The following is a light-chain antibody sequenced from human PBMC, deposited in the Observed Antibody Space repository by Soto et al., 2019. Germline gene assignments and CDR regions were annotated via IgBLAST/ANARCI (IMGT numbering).Light chain of an antibody. J-gene: IGKJ5*01. V-gene: IGKV3-20*01. CDR3: QQYGTLIT. Sequence: EIVLTQSPVTLSLSPGPRVTLPCRASPSLSSRYLAWHQQKPGPAPRLLIYGAFNRATGIPDRFSGSGSGTDFTLTISRLEPEDFAVYYCQQYGTLITFGQGTRLEIK. CDR1: PSLSSRY. CDR2: GAF.